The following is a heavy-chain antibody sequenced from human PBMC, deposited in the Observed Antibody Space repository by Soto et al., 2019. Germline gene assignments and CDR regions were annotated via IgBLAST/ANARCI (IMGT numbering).Heavy chain of an antibody. CDR1: GFTFSGSA. Sequence: EVQLVESGGGLVQPGGSLKLSCAASGFTFSGSAMHWVRQASGKGLEWVGRIRSKANSYATAYAASVKGRFFMSRDDSKNTAYLQMNNLKTEDTAVYYCTSREIAAAGTHFDYWGRGTLVTVSS. D-gene: IGHD6-13*01. CDR2: IRSKANSYAT. J-gene: IGHJ4*02. V-gene: IGHV3-73*02. CDR3: TSREIAAAGTHFDY.